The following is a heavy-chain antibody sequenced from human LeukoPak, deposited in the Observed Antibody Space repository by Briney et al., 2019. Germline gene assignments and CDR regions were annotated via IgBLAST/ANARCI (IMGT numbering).Heavy chain of an antibody. CDR1: GGSISSYY. J-gene: IGHJ6*02. CDR2: IYYSGST. D-gene: IGHD6-19*01. Sequence: SETLSLTCTVSGGSISSYYWSWIRQPPGKGLEWIGYIYYSGSTNYNPSLKSRVTISVDTSKNQFSLKLNSVTAADTAVYYCASSFSSGWYYYYGMDVWGQGTTVTVSS. CDR3: ASSFSSGWYYYYGMDV. V-gene: IGHV4-59*01.